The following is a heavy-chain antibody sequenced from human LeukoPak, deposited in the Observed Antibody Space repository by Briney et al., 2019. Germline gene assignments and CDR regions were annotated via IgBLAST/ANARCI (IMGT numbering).Heavy chain of an antibody. CDR3: TTEFGRDGYNCIPRLLGY. D-gene: IGHD5-24*01. Sequence: GGSLRLSCAASGFTFSNAWMSWVRQAPGKGLEWVGRIKSKTDGGTTDYAAPVKGRFTISRDDSKNTLYLQMNSLKTEDTAVYYCTTEFGRDGYNCIPRLLGYWGQGTLVTVSS. J-gene: IGHJ4*02. CDR1: GFTFSNAW. CDR2: IKSKTDGGTT. V-gene: IGHV3-15*01.